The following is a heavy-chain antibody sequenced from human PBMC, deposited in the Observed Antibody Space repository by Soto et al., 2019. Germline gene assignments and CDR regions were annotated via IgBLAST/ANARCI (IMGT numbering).Heavy chain of an antibody. CDR2: IYYSGST. J-gene: IGHJ4*02. D-gene: IGHD6-19*01. CDR1: GGPIRWLY. CDR3: AALSGWYRMDDY. Sequence: PLETLSPTRTVSGGPIRWLYWGLIRQPPGKGLEWIGYIYYSGSTNYNPSLKSRVTISVDASKNQFSLKLSSVTAADTAVYYCAALSGWYRMDDYWGQGTLVTVSS. V-gene: IGHV4-59*01.